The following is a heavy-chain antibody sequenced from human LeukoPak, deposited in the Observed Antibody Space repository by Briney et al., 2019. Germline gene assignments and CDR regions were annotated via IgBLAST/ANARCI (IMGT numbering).Heavy chain of an antibody. V-gene: IGHV1-2*02. Sequence: ASVTFSYKPSGYTFSHYYMYWVRQAPGQGLEWMGWINPNSGVTNYAQKFQGRVTMTRDTSISTTYMELNRLRYDDTAVYYCARVSRWLQSYFDYWGQGTLVTVSS. CDR3: ARVSRWLQSYFDY. CDR2: INPNSGVT. D-gene: IGHD5-24*01. CDR1: GYTFSHYY. J-gene: IGHJ4*02.